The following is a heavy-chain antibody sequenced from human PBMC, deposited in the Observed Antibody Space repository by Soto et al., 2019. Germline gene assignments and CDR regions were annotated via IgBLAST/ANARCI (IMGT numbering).Heavy chain of an antibody. D-gene: IGHD6-19*01. CDR2: IYHSGST. CDR3: ARTYNSGPDRFYY. J-gene: IGHJ4*02. Sequence: SETLSLTCTVSGGSISRGGYYWSWIRQHPGKGLEWIGYIYHSGSTYYNPSLKSRVTISVDTSKNQFSLKLNSVTAADTAVYYCARTYNSGPDRFYYWGQGTLVTVSS. V-gene: IGHV4-31*03. CDR1: GGSISRGGYY.